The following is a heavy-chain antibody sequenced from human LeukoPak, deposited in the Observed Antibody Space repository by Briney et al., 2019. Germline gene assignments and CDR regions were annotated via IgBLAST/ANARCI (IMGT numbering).Heavy chain of an antibody. D-gene: IGHD6-13*01. CDR3: ARRSGIAAAGPIDY. V-gene: IGHV4-39*01. J-gene: IGHJ4*02. CDR1: GGSISSSSYY. CDR2: TYYSGST. Sequence: SETLSLTCTVSGGSISSSSYYWGWIRQPPGKGLEWIGSTYYSGSTYYNPSLKSRVTISVDTSKNQFSLKLSSVTAADTAVYYCARRSGIAAAGPIDYWGQGTLVTVSS.